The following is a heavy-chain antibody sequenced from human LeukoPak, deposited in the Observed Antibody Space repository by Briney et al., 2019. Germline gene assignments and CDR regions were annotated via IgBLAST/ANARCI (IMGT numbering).Heavy chain of an antibody. Sequence: PGESLKISCKGSGYSFNRYWIGWVRQMPGKGLEWMGNIYPGDSHTKYSPSFQGQVTISADRSISTAYLQWSSLKASDTAMYYCARQAGSSNYYYYYMDAWGKGTTVTVSS. D-gene: IGHD6-6*01. CDR3: ARQAGSSNYYYYYMDA. CDR2: IYPGDSHT. J-gene: IGHJ6*03. V-gene: IGHV5-51*01. CDR1: GYSFNRYW.